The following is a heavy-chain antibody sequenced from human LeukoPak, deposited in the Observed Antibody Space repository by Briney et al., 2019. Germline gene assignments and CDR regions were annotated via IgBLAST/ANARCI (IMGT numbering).Heavy chain of an antibody. D-gene: IGHD6-13*01. J-gene: IGHJ4*02. V-gene: IGHV3-23*01. CDR2: ISGSGANT. CDR1: GFTFSSYA. CDR3: AKVSGGSSWPTY. Sequence: GGSLRLSCAASGFTFSSYAISWVRQAPGQGLEWVSAISGSGANTYYADSVKGRFTISRDNSKNTLYLQMNSLRAEDTAVYYCAKVSGGSSWPTYWGQGTLVTVSS.